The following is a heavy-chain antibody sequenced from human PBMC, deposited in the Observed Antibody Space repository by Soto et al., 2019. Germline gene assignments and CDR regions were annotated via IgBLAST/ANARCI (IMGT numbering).Heavy chain of an antibody. V-gene: IGHV1-2*04. Sequence: GASVKVSCKASGGTFSSYAISWVRQAPGQGLEWMGWINPNSGGTNYAQKFQGWVTMTRDTSISTAYMELSRLRSDDTAVYYCARVLILRSAGSRQHYGMDVWGQGTTVTVSS. CDR3: ARVLILRSAGSRQHYGMDV. CDR2: INPNSGGT. D-gene: IGHD2-15*01. CDR1: GGTFSSYA. J-gene: IGHJ6*02.